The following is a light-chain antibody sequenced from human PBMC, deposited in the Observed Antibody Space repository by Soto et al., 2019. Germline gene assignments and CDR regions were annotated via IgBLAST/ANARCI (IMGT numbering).Light chain of an antibody. CDR3: SSYTTSSTLV. CDR2: DVS. J-gene: IGLJ1*01. V-gene: IGLV2-14*01. CDR1: SGDVGTYNY. Sequence: QSALTQPASVSGSPGQSITVSCTGTSGDVGTYNYVSWYQQHPGKAPKLIIYDVSNRPSGVSNRFSGSKSTNTASLTISGLQAEDEADYYCSSYTTSSTLVFGTGTKVTVL.